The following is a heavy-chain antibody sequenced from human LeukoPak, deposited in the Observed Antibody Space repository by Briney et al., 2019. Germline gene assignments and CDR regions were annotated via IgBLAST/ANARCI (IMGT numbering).Heavy chain of an antibody. D-gene: IGHD6-19*01. CDR3: ARGQWLVLLDAFDI. J-gene: IGHJ3*02. Sequence: SETLSLTCTVSGGSISSSSYYWGWIRQPPGKGLEWIGSIYYSGSTYYNPSLKSRVTISVDTSKNQFTLKLSSVTAADTAVYYCARGQWLVLLDAFDIWGQGTMVTVSS. CDR2: IYYSGST. V-gene: IGHV4-39*06. CDR1: GGSISSSSYY.